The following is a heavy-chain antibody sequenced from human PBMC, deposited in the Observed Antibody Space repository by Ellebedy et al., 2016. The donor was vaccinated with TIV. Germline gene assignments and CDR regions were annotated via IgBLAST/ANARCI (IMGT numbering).Heavy chain of an antibody. CDR2: ISDDGTSE. J-gene: IGHJ4*02. Sequence: GESLKISCAASGFTFSYYALHWVRQAPGKGLEWVAVISDDGTSEHYGDSVKGRFTISRDNSKNTLFLQMSSLRAEATAVYFCARRSTDFAFDSWGQGTLVTVSS. D-gene: IGHD3/OR15-3a*01. CDR3: ARRSTDFAFDS. CDR1: GFTFSYYA. V-gene: IGHV3-30-3*01.